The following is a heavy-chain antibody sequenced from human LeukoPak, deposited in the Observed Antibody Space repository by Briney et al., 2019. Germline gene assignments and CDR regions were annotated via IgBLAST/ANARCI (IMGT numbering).Heavy chain of an antibody. V-gene: IGHV4-59*01. D-gene: IGHD6-13*01. CDR2: IHNSGST. CDR3: ARRLGSSWWDDRHYNWFDA. J-gene: IGHJ5*02. CDR1: YASMNDYH. Sequence: SETLSLTCIVSYASMNDYHWSWIRRPPGQGLEWIGDIHNSGSTNYNPTLKSRVTISVDTSTKQFSLNLSSVTAADTAVYYCARRLGSSWWDDRHYNWFDAWGQGTLVTVSS.